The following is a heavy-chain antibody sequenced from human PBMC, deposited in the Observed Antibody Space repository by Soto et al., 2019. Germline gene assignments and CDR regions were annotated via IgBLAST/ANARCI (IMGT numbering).Heavy chain of an antibody. V-gene: IGHV1-3*01. J-gene: IGHJ4*02. CDR2: INAGNGNT. D-gene: IGHD2-15*01. CDR3: ARGPGGPDGPGDY. Sequence: QVQLVQSGAEVKKPGASVKVSCKASGYTFTSYAMHWVRQAPGQRLEGMGWINAGNGNTKYSQKFQGRVTITRDTSASTAYMELSSLRSEETAVYYCARGPGGPDGPGDYWGQVTLVTVSS. CDR1: GYTFTSYA.